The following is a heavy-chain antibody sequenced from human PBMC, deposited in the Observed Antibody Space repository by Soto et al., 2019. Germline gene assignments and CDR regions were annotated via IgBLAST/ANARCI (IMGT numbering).Heavy chain of an antibody. CDR1: GFTFSSYG. J-gene: IGHJ6*02. CDR3: ARNYADTAMAHYYYYYGMDV. Sequence: PGGSLRLSCAASGFTFSSYGMHWVRQAPGKXLEWVAVIWYDGSNKYYADSVKGRFTIPRDNSKNTLYLQMNSLRAEDTAVYYCARNYADTAMAHYYYYYGMDVWGQGTTVTVSS. V-gene: IGHV3-33*01. D-gene: IGHD5-18*01. CDR2: IWYDGSNK.